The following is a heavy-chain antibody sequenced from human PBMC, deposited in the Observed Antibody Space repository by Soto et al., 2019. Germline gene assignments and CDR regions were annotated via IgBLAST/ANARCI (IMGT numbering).Heavy chain of an antibody. D-gene: IGHD3-16*01. Sequence: GGSLRLSCAASGFTFSSYSMNWVRQAPGKGLEWVSSISSSSSYIYYADSVKGRFTISRDNAKNSLYLQMNSLRAEDTAVYYCARDGGLSPEYYFDYWGQGTLVTVSS. CDR1: GFTFSSYS. V-gene: IGHV3-21*01. CDR3: ARDGGLSPEYYFDY. CDR2: ISSSSSYI. J-gene: IGHJ4*02.